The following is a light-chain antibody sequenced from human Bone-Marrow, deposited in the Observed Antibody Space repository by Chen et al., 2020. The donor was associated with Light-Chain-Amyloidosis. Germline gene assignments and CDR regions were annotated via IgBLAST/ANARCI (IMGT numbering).Light chain of an antibody. Sequence: SYELPQPPSVSVSPGQTASIPCSGDKLGDKYACLYQQNPGQSPVLVIYQDSKRPSGIPERFSGSNSGNTATLTISGTQAMDEADYYCQAWDSSTPVFGGGTKLTVL. CDR2: QDS. CDR1: KLGDKY. CDR3: QAWDSSTPV. V-gene: IGLV3-1*01. J-gene: IGLJ2*01.